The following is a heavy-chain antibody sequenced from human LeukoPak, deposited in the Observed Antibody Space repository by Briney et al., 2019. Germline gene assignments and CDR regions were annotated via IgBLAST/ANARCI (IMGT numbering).Heavy chain of an antibody. CDR2: IYHSRST. Sequence: SETLSLTCTVSGYSISSGYYWGWIRQPPGKGLEWIGSIYHSRSTYYNPSLKSRVTISVDTSKNQFSLKLSSVTAADTAVYYCAREKIGTGTVLGKDYYYMDVWGKGTTVTVSS. V-gene: IGHV4-38-2*02. J-gene: IGHJ6*03. CDR1: GYSISSGYY. CDR3: AREKIGTGTVLGKDYYYMDV. D-gene: IGHD3-16*01.